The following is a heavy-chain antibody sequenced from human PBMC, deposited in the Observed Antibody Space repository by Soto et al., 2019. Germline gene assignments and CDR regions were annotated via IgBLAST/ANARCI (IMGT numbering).Heavy chain of an antibody. V-gene: IGHV3-33*01. CDR3: GRDMDQRGAAYFDY. Sequence: QVQLVESGGGVVQPGRSLRLSCAASGFTFSSYGMHWVRQAPGKGLEWVAVIWYDGSNKYYADSVKGRFTISRDNSKNTLYLQMNSVKAEDTAVYYGGRDMDQRGAAYFDYWGQGTLVTVSS. CDR1: GFTFSSYG. CDR2: IWYDGSNK. D-gene: IGHD3-10*01. J-gene: IGHJ4*02.